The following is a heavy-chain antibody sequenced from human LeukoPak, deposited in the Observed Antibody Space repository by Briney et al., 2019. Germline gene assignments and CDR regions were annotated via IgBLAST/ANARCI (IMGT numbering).Heavy chain of an antibody. Sequence: SETLSLTCAVYGGSLSDYYWSWIRQSPGKGLEWIGEISHRGRTYYNLSLKSRVTISIDTSKNQLSLKLSSVTAADTAVYYCAGAPYYQDSSGYLRVYYFDYWGQGTLVTVSS. CDR3: AGAPYYQDSSGYLRVYYFDY. D-gene: IGHD3-22*01. J-gene: IGHJ4*02. CDR1: GGSLSDYY. CDR2: ISHRGRT. V-gene: IGHV4-34*01.